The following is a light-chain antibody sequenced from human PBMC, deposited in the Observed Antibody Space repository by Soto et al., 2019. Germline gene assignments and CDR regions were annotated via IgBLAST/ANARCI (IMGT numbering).Light chain of an antibody. V-gene: IGKV3-15*01. CDR2: YAS. J-gene: IGKJ1*01. CDR3: QQYNNWPGT. CDR1: QSVGSN. Sequence: ERVMTQSPATLYVSPGDRATLSCRASQSVGSNLAWYQQKPGQVPRLLIYYASTRATGIPARFSGSGSGTQFTLTITSLQSEDFAVYYCQQYNNWPGTFGQGTKVEIK.